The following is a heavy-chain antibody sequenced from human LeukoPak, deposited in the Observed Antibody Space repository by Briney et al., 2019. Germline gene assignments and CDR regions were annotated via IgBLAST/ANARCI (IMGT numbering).Heavy chain of an antibody. V-gene: IGHV3-15*07. CDR3: TTYYRRNLYYDSSGSVVDFDY. CDR2: IKSKTDGGTT. J-gene: IGHJ4*02. CDR1: GFTFSNAW. D-gene: IGHD3-22*01. Sequence: PGGSLRLSCAASGFTFSNAWMNWVRQAPGKGLEWVGRIKSKTDGGTTDYAAPVKGRFTISRDDSKNTLYLQMNSLKTEDTAVYYCTTYYRRNLYYDSSGSVVDFDYWGQGTLVTVSS.